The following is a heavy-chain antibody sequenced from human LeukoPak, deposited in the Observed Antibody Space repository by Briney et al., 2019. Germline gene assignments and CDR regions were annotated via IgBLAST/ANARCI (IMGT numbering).Heavy chain of an antibody. V-gene: IGHV4-59*01. D-gene: IGHD4-17*01. CDR1: RGSLISYY. Sequence: SEALSVTCLFSRGSLISYYWSWLRQPPGKGLEGIGHIYYGGSGSTNYNPSLKSRVTISVDMSKNQFPLQLSSVTAADTAVYYCARGYGDFMVEGRYFHSWGQGTLVTVSS. CDR2: IYYGGSGST. CDR3: ARGYGDFMVEGRYFHS. J-gene: IGHJ4*02.